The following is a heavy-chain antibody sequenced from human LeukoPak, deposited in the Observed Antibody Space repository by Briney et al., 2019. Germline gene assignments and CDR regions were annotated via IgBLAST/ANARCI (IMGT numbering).Heavy chain of an antibody. CDR1: GGSISSYY. CDR3: ARAPSYSSGWHYYYYYMDV. CDR2: IYTSGST. D-gene: IGHD6-19*01. Sequence: PSETLSLTCTVSGGSISSYYWSWIRQPPGKGLEWIGRIYTSGSTNYNPPLKSRVTISVDTSKNQFSLKLSSVTAADTAVYYCARAPSYSSGWHYYYYYMDVWGKGTTVTISS. J-gene: IGHJ6*03. V-gene: IGHV4-4*08.